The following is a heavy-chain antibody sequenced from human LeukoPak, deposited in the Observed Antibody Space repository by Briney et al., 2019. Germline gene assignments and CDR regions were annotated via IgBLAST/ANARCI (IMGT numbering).Heavy chain of an antibody. J-gene: IGHJ3*02. CDR1: GFTVSSNY. Sequence: GGSLRLSCAASGFTVSSNYMSWVRQAPGKGLEWVSVIYSGGSTYYADSVKGRFTISRDNSKNTLYLQMNSLRAEYTAVCYCASKLLWFGELSDDAFDIWGQGTMVTVSS. V-gene: IGHV3-53*01. D-gene: IGHD3-10*01. CDR2: IYSGGST. CDR3: ASKLLWFGELSDDAFDI.